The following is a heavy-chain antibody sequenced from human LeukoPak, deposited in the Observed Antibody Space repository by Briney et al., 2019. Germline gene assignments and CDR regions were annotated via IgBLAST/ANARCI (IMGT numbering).Heavy chain of an antibody. J-gene: IGHJ4*02. CDR3: AKDEGEFTFDY. Sequence: SETLSLTCTVSGGSISSYHWNWIRQPPGKRLEWIGYIYDSGSTNYNPSLKSRVTISIDTSKNQISLKLSSVTAADTAVYYCAKDEGEFTFDYWGQGTLVTVSS. CDR1: GGSISSYH. CDR2: IYDSGST. D-gene: IGHD3-16*01. V-gene: IGHV4-59*12.